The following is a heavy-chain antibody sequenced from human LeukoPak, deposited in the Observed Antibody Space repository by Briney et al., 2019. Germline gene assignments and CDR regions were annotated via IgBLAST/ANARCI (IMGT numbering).Heavy chain of an antibody. J-gene: IGHJ4*02. V-gene: IGHV3-23*01. D-gene: IGHD5-12*01. Sequence: PGGSLRLSCAASGFTFSSYAMTWVRQAPGKGLEWVSAITIIGGSTYYTDSVKGRFTISRDNSKNSLYLQMNSLRAEDTAVYYCATDRYSGYDYGPDHWGQGTLVTVSS. CDR2: ITIIGGST. CDR1: GFTFSSYA. CDR3: ATDRYSGYDYGPDH.